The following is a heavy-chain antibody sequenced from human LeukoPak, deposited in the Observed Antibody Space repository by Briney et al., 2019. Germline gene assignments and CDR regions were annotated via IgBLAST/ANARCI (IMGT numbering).Heavy chain of an antibody. CDR1: GFTFSSYR. Sequence: GGSLRLSCAASGFTFSSYRMSWVRQTPGKGLEWLSYITQTGGTIYYADSVKGRFTTSRDNATNSLFLQINSLRAEDTAVYYCARVNYVSSGWGAPFDYWGQGTLVTVSS. CDR2: ITQTGGTI. V-gene: IGHV3-48*04. J-gene: IGHJ4*02. D-gene: IGHD1-7*01. CDR3: ARVNYVSSGWGAPFDY.